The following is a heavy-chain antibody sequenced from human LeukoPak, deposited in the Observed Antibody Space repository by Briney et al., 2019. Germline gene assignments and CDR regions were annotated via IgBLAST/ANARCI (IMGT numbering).Heavy chain of an antibody. J-gene: IGHJ4*02. Sequence: GGSLRLSCAASGFTFSSYNMNWVRQAPGKGLEWVSSISSSTSYIYYADSVKGRFTISRDNAKNSLYLQMNSLRAEDTAVYYCARDGSGSTTQWSDYWGQGTLVTVSS. CDR1: GFTFSSYN. CDR3: ARDGSGSTTQWSDY. CDR2: ISSSTSYI. V-gene: IGHV3-21*01. D-gene: IGHD3-3*01.